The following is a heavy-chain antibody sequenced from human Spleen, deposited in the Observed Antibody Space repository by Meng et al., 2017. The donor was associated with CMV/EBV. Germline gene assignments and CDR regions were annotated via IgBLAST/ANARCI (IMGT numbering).Heavy chain of an antibody. CDR3: AKVTRQVGGHDFDY. CDR2: IGGSGGYI. D-gene: IGHD3-16*01. Sequence: GESLKISCAASGFTFSNYAMSWVRQAPGKGLEWVSAIGGSGGYIFYTDSVKGRFTISRDNSKNTLYLQINSLRAEDTALYYCAKVTRQVGGHDFDYWGQGTLVTVSS. CDR1: GFTFSNYA. J-gene: IGHJ4*02. V-gene: IGHV3-23*01.